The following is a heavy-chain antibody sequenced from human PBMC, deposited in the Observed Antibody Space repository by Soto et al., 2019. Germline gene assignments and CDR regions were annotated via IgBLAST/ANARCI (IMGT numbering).Heavy chain of an antibody. V-gene: IGHV4-59*08. CDR1: GGSISSYY. CDR2: IYYSGST. CDR3: ARSPQSSTGAYYDFWSGYYDRYYYYYYMDV. Sequence: PSETLSLTCTVSGGSISSYYWSWIRQPPGKGLEWIGYIYYSGSTNYNPSLKSRVTISVDTSRNQFSLKLSSVTAADTAVYYCARSPQSSTGAYYDFWSGYYDRYYYYYYMDVWGKGTTVTVSS. D-gene: IGHD3-3*01. J-gene: IGHJ6*03.